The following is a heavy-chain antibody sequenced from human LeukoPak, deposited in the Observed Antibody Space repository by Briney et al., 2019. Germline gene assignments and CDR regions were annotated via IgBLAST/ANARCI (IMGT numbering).Heavy chain of an antibody. CDR2: IYYSGST. CDR1: GGSISSSDYY. V-gene: IGHV4-30-4*01. J-gene: IGHJ5*02. Sequence: SETLSLTCTVSGGSISSSDYYWSWIRQPPGKGLEWIGYIYYSGSTYYNPSLKSRVTISVDTSKNQFSLKLSSMTAADTAVYYCAREGTVDNWFDPWGQGTLVTVSS. CDR3: AREGTVDNWFDP. D-gene: IGHD4-17*01.